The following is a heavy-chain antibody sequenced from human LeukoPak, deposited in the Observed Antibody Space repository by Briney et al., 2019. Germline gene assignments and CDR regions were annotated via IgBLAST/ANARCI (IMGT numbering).Heavy chain of an antibody. D-gene: IGHD5-12*01. Sequence: GGSLRLSCPASGFTFSNYWMHWVRQAPGKGLEWVSIIYSGGSTYYADSVKGRFTISRDNSKYTLYLQMNSLRAEDTAVYYCARFWATGGDYWGQGTLVTVSS. CDR3: ARFWATGGDY. J-gene: IGHJ4*02. CDR1: GFTFSNYW. V-gene: IGHV3-53*01. CDR2: IYSGGST.